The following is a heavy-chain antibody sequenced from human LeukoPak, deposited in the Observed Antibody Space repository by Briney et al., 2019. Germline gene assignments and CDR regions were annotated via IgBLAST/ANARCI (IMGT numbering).Heavy chain of an antibody. CDR3: ARDDTAMVQELDY. CDR2: INPNSGGT. CDR1: GYTFTGYY. V-gene: IGHV1-2*02. D-gene: IGHD5-18*01. J-gene: IGHJ4*02. Sequence: ASVKVSCKASGYTFTGYYMHWVRQAPGQGLEWMGWINPNSGGTNYAQKFQGRVTMTRDTSISTAYMELSRLRSEDTAVYYCARDDTAMVQELDYWGQGTLVTVSS.